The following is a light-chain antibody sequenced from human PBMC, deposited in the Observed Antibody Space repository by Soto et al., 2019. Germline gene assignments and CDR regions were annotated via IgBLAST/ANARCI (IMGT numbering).Light chain of an antibody. J-gene: IGKJ1*01. CDR3: QQYNSYSGT. V-gene: IGKV1-5*03. CDR1: QSISSW. Sequence: DIQMTQSPSTLSASVGDRVTITCRASQSISSWLAWYQQKPGKAPKLLIYKASSLESGVPSRFSGSGSGTEFTITISSLQPDDCATYYCQQYNSYSGTFGQGTKVEIK. CDR2: KAS.